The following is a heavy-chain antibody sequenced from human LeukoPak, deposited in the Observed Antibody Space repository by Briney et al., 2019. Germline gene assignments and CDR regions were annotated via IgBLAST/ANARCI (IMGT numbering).Heavy chain of an antibody. CDR2: INSDGSST. Sequence: GGSLRLSCAASGFTFSSYWMHWVRQAPGKGLVWVSRINSDGSSTSYADSVKGRFTISRDNAKNTLYLQMNSLRAEDTAVYYCARGPASIGYCSGGSCYGYYMDVWGKGTTVTVSS. CDR3: ARGPASIGYCSGGSCYGYYMDV. D-gene: IGHD2-15*01. CDR1: GFTFSSYW. J-gene: IGHJ6*03. V-gene: IGHV3-74*01.